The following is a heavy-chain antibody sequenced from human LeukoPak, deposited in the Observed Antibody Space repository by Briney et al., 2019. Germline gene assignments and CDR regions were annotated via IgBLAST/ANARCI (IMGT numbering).Heavy chain of an antibody. CDR1: GFTFSSYW. CDR2: IKQDGSEK. V-gene: IGHV3-7*03. CDR3: AREFRWLVPAFDY. D-gene: IGHD6-19*01. J-gene: IGHJ4*02. Sequence: GGSLRLSCAASGFTFSSYWMSWVRQAPGKGLEWVANIKQDGSEKYYVDSVKGRFTISRDNAKNSLYLQMNGLRAEDTAVYYCAREFRWLVPAFDYWGQGTLVTVSS.